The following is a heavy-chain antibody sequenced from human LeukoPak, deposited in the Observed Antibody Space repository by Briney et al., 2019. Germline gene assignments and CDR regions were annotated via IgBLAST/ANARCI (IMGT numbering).Heavy chain of an antibody. Sequence: SETLSLTCTVSGGSISSSSYYWGWIRQPPGKGLEWIGSIYYSGSTYYNLSLRSRVTISVDTSKNQFSLKLSSVTAADTAVYYCARDRDAYQLPHFDYWGQGTLVTVSS. CDR1: GGSISSSSYY. CDR2: IYYSGST. V-gene: IGHV4-39*07. D-gene: IGHD2-2*01. J-gene: IGHJ4*02. CDR3: ARDRDAYQLPHFDY.